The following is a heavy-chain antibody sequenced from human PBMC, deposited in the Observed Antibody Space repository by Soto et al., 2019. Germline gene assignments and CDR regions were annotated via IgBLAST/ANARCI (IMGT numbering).Heavy chain of an antibody. CDR2: IGDSGAST. Sequence: EVLLLESGGGLVQPGGSLRLSCEASGFSFSSFAMNWVRQAPGKGLEWVSAIGDSGASTYYADSVKGRFTISRDNSRNTLYLQLNSLRAKDTVVYYCAKGVVLDVWGKGTTVTVSS. CDR1: GFSFSSFA. J-gene: IGHJ6*04. D-gene: IGHD2-21*01. V-gene: IGHV3-23*01. CDR3: AKGVVLDV.